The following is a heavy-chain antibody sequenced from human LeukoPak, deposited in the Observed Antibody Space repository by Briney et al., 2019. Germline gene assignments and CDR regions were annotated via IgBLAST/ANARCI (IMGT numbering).Heavy chain of an antibody. V-gene: IGHV3-23*01. J-gene: IGHJ4*02. D-gene: IGHD1-1*01. CDR2: ISGSGGST. Sequence: GGSLRLSCAASGFTFSSYAMSWVRQAPGKGLEWVSAISGSGGSTYYADSVKGRFTISRDNSKNTLYLQMNSLRAEDTAVYYCAKGGIADNWSDEPDFDYWGQGTLVTVSS. CDR1: GFTFSSYA. CDR3: AKGGIADNWSDEPDFDY.